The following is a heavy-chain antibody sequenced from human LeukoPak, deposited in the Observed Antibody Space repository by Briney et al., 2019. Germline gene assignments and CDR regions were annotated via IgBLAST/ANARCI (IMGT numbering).Heavy chain of an antibody. Sequence: ASVKVSCKASASTFSTYAIHWVRQAPGRGLEWMGWIATANGNTRYSQRFQDRVTITRDTSASTVYMELRGLRSEDMALYFCAREKYYRIGRFDRAYLDDWGQGTLVTVSS. CDR3: AREKYYRIGRFDRAYLDD. D-gene: IGHD3-10*01. CDR2: IATANGNT. J-gene: IGHJ4*02. V-gene: IGHV1-3*03. CDR1: ASTFSTYA.